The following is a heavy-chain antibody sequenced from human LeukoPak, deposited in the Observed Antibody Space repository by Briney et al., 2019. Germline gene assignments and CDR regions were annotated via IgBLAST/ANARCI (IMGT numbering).Heavy chain of an antibody. J-gene: IGHJ4*02. V-gene: IGHV3-66*01. Sequence: GGSLRLSCAASGFTVSSNYMSWVRRAPGKGLEWVSVIYSGGSTYYADSVKGRFTISRDNSKNTLYLQMNSLRAEDTAVYYCARAFPYYYGSGSYHLDYWGQGTLVTVSS. CDR3: ARAFPYYYGSGSYHLDY. CDR1: GFTVSSNY. D-gene: IGHD3-10*01. CDR2: IYSGGST.